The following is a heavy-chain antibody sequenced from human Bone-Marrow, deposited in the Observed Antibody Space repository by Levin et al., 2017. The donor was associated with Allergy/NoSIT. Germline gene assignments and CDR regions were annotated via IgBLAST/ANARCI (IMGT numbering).Heavy chain of an antibody. CDR1: GVSITYYY. Sequence: RSQTLSLTCNVSGVSITYYYWNWIRQPPGGGLEWIGYVYHSGRTIYNPSLESRVTMSVDTSKNQFSLKLSSVTAADTAVYYCARDLDTSAWYRAFDIWGHGAMVTVSS. CDR3: ARDLDTSAWYRAFDI. J-gene: IGHJ3*02. V-gene: IGHV4-59*01. D-gene: IGHD6-19*01. CDR2: VYHSGRT.